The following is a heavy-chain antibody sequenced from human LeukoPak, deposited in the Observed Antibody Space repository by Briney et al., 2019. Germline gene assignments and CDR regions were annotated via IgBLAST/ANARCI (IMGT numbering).Heavy chain of an antibody. Sequence: PGGSLRLSCAASGFTVSGKYMSWVRQAPGKGLEWVSGTSGSGGKTYYADPVKGRFTISRDNSKNMLYLQVNSLRAEDTAVYYCAKLYYDYVWGSYRYYFFDYWGQGTLVTVSS. J-gene: IGHJ4*02. CDR3: AKLYYDYVWGSYRYYFFDY. CDR2: TSGSGGKT. D-gene: IGHD3-16*02. V-gene: IGHV3-23*01. CDR1: GFTVSGKY.